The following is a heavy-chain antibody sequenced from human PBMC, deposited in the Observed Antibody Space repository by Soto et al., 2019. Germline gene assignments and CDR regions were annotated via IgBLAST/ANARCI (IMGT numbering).Heavy chain of an antibody. CDR3: PRGYYDFSSGYLHRFDP. CDR2: IYHSGST. Sequence: SETLSLTCAVSGGSISSGGYSWSWIRQPPGKGLEWIGYIYHSGSTYYNPSLKSRVTISVDRSKNQFSLKLSSVTAADTAVYYCPRGYYDFSSGYLHRFDPWGQGTLVTVSS. J-gene: IGHJ5*02. V-gene: IGHV4-30-2*01. CDR1: GGSISSGGYS. D-gene: IGHD3-3*01.